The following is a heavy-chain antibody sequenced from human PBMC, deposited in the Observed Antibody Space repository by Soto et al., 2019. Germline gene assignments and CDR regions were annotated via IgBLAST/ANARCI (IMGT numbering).Heavy chain of an antibody. CDR3: ANLYSSSSAASPFGFDI. D-gene: IGHD6-6*01. CDR2: ISWNSGRI. Sequence: EVQLVESGGGLVQPGRSLRLSCAASGFTFDDYAMHWVRQAPGKGLEWVSGISWNSGRIGYADSVKGRFTISRDNAKKSLYLQMNSLRAEDTALYYCANLYSSSSAASPFGFDIWGQGTMVTVSS. V-gene: IGHV3-9*01. CDR1: GFTFDDYA. J-gene: IGHJ3*02.